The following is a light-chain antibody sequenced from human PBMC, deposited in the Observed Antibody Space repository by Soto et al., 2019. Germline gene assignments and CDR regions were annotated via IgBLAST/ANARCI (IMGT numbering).Light chain of an antibody. CDR3: YSYAGSYTFYV. CDR2: DVS. CDR1: SSGVGGYNY. V-gene: IGLV2-11*01. Sequence: QSALTQPRSVSGSPGQSVTISCTGTSSGVGGYNYVSWYQQHPGKAPKLIIYDVSKRPSGVPDRFSGSKSGNTASLTISGLQAEDEADYYCYSYAGSYTFYVFGTGTKLTVL. J-gene: IGLJ1*01.